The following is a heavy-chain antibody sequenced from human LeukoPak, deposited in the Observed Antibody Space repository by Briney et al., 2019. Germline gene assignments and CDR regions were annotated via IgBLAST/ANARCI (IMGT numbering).Heavy chain of an antibody. CDR3: PRDGPHREVLPGALDI. CDR1: GFSFSTYS. J-gene: IGHJ3*02. V-gene: IGHV3-48*01. CDR2: ISSTSSTK. D-gene: IGHD1-26*01. Sequence: PGGSLRLSCAASGFSFSTYSMTWVRQAPGKGLEWVSYISSTSSTKYFADSVKGRFTISRDNAKNSLYLQMNSLRAEDTAVYYCPRDGPHREVLPGALDIWGQGTMVTISS.